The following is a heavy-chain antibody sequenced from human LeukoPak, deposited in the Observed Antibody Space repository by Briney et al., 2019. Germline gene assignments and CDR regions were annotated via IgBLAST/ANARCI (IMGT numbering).Heavy chain of an antibody. D-gene: IGHD3-3*01. J-gene: IGHJ4*02. Sequence: GGSLRLSCAASGFTFSSYGMHWVRQAPGKGLEWVAFIRYDGSNKYYADSVKGRFTISRDNAKNSVSLQMNSLRAEDTAVYYCARSEKNYDFWTGEDYWGQGTLVTVSS. CDR1: GFTFSSYG. CDR2: IRYDGSNK. V-gene: IGHV3-30*02. CDR3: ARSEKNYDFWTGEDY.